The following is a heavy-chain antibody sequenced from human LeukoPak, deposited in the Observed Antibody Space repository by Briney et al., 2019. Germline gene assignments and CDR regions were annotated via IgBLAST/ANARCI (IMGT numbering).Heavy chain of an antibody. CDR1: GYTFTSYD. CDR2: LNPNSGNT. J-gene: IGHJ6*02. D-gene: IGHD3-3*01. CDR3: AGDYDFWSGYYTNYYYGMDV. Sequence: ASVKVSCKASGYTFTSYDINWVRQATGQGLEWMGWLNPNSGNTGYAQKFQGRVTMTRNTSISTAYMELSSLRSEDTAVYYCAGDYDFWSGYYTNYYYGMDVWGQGTTVTVSS. V-gene: IGHV1-8*01.